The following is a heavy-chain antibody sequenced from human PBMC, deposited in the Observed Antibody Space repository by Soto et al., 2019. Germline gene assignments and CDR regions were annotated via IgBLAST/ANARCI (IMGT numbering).Heavy chain of an antibody. D-gene: IGHD1-26*01. V-gene: IGHV4-59*08. CDR3: ASQGGSYYYYGMDV. CDR1: GGSISSYY. J-gene: IGHJ6*02. CDR2: IYYSGST. Sequence: QVQLQESGPGLVKPSETLSLTCTVSGGSISSYYWSWIRQPPGKGLEWIGYIYYSGSTNYNPSLKSRVTISVDTSKNQFSPKLSSVTAADTAVYYCASQGGSYYYYGMDVWGQGTTVTVSS.